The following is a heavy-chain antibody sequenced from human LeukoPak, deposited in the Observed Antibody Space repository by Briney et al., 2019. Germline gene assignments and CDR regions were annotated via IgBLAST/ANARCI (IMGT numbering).Heavy chain of an antibody. CDR2: IIPILGIA. Sequence: SVKVSCKASGGTFSSYAISWVRQAPGQGLEWMGRIIPILGIANYAQKFQGRVTITADKSTSTAYMELSSLRSEDTAVYYCARGRRSSSTTYFDYWGQGTLVTVSS. J-gene: IGHJ4*02. V-gene: IGHV1-69*04. CDR3: ARGRRSSSTTYFDY. D-gene: IGHD6-13*01. CDR1: GGTFSSYA.